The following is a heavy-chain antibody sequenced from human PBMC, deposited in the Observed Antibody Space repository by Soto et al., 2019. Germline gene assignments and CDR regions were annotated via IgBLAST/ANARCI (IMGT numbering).Heavy chain of an antibody. Sequence: GASVKVSCKASGYTFTSYGISWVRQAPGQRLEWMGWINAGNGNTKYSQKFQGRVTITRDTSASTAYMELSSLRSEDTAVYYCARNPPPPYDSSGYSLARWGQGTLVTVSS. D-gene: IGHD3-22*01. J-gene: IGHJ4*02. V-gene: IGHV1-3*01. CDR2: INAGNGNT. CDR1: GYTFTSYG. CDR3: ARNPPPPYDSSGYSLAR.